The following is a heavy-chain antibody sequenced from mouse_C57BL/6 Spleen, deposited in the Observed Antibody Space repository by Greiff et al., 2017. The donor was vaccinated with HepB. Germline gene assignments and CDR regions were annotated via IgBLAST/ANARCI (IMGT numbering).Heavy chain of an antibody. Sequence: EVQGVESGEGLVKPGGSLKLSCAASGFTFSSYAMSWVRQTPEKRLEWVAYISSGGDYIYYADTVKGRFTISRDNARNTLYLQMSSLKSEDTAMYYCTRELDCYGSSYDWFAYWGQGTLVTVSA. CDR1: GFTFSSYA. D-gene: IGHD1-1*01. V-gene: IGHV5-9-1*02. J-gene: IGHJ3*01. CDR2: ISSGGDYI. CDR3: TRELDCYGSSYDWFAY.